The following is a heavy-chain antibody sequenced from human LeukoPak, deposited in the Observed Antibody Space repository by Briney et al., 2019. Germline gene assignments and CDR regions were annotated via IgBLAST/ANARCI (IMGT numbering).Heavy chain of an antibody. CDR1: GFTFSSYW. CDR2: IKQDGSEK. D-gene: IGHD3-22*01. CDR3: ARDFGARYYDSSGYSDAFDI. Sequence: GGSLRLSCAASGFTFSSYWMSWVRQAPGKGLEWVANIKQDGSEKYYVDSVKGRFTISRDNAKNSLYLQMNSLRAEDTAVYYCARDFGARYYDSSGYSDAFDIWGQGTMVTVSS. J-gene: IGHJ3*02. V-gene: IGHV3-7*01.